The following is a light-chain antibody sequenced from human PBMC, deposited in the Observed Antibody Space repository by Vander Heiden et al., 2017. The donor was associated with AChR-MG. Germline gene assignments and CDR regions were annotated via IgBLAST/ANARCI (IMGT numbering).Light chain of an antibody. J-gene: IGKJ4*01. Sequence: EIVLTQSPATLSSSPGERATLSCRASQGVSTYLAWYQQKPGQAPRLLIYDASNRATGIPARFSGSGSGTDFTLTISSLEPEDFAVYYCQQRRNWPPLTFGGGTKVEIK. CDR1: QGVSTY. CDR2: DAS. V-gene: IGKV3-11*01. CDR3: QQRRNWPPLT.